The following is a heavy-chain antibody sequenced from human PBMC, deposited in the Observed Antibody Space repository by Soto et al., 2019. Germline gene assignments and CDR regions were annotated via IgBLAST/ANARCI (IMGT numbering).Heavy chain of an antibody. CDR2: IHQDGNEK. J-gene: IGHJ6*02. CDR3: AGGNALDV. CDR1: RFNFSTYW. Sequence: GGSQRLSCAASRFNFSTYWMTWVRQTPGKGLEWVANIHQDGNEKYYMDSVKGRFTISRDNAKNSLYLQMTSLRAEDTAVYYCAGGNALDVWGQGTTVTVSS. V-gene: IGHV3-7*01.